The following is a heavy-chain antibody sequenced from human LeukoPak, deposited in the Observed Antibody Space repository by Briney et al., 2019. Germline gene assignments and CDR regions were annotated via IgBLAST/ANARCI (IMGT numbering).Heavy chain of an antibody. V-gene: IGHV4-59*08. Sequence: SGTLSLTCSVSGGSISNYYWSWIRQPPGKGLEWIGHIYSSGSTTYSPSLKSRVTMSVDTSKNQFSLKLTSVTAADTAVYYCARHPGDYYYYYGMDVWGQGTTVTVSS. J-gene: IGHJ6*02. CDR2: IYSSGST. CDR1: GGSISNYY. CDR3: ARHPGDYYYYYGMDV.